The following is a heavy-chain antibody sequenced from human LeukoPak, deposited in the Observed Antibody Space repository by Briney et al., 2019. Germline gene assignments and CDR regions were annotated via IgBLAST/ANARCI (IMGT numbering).Heavy chain of an antibody. D-gene: IGHD5-12*01. CDR3: ARGGYSGYDYDY. J-gene: IGHJ4*02. V-gene: IGHV4-59*01. CDR2: IYYSGST. Sequence: SETLSLTYTVSGGSISSYYWSWIRQPPGKRLEWIGYIYYSGSTNYNPSLKSRVTISVDTSKNQFSLKLSSVTAADTAVYYCARGGYSGYDYDYWGQGTLVTVSS. CDR1: GGSISSYY.